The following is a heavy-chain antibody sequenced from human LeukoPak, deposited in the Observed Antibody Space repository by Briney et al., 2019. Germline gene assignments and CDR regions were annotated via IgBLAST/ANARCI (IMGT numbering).Heavy chain of an antibody. V-gene: IGHV1-24*01. CDR2: FDPEDGET. D-gene: IGHD6-13*01. CDR1: GYTLTELS. Sequence: ASVKVSCKVSGYTLTELSMHWVRQAPGKGLEWMGGFDPEDGETIYAQKFQGRVTMTEDTSTDTAYMELSSLRSEDTAVYYCAASSSWAEPTADAFDIWGQGTMVTVSS. CDR3: AASSSWAEPTADAFDI. J-gene: IGHJ3*02.